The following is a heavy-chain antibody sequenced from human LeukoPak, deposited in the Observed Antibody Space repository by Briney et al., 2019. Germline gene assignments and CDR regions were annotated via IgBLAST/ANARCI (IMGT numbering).Heavy chain of an antibody. Sequence: ASVTVSLMSSVYTFTNYGISWVRQAPGQGVAWVGCISAYNGNTNYAQKLQGRVTMTTDTSTSTAYMELRSLRSEDTAVYYCARGTSVTARAPDYFDEGGQGTLVTV. D-gene: IGHD6-6*01. J-gene: IGHJ4*02. CDR2: ISAYNGNT. V-gene: IGHV1-18*01. CDR3: ARGTSVTARAPDYFDE. CDR1: VYTFTNYG.